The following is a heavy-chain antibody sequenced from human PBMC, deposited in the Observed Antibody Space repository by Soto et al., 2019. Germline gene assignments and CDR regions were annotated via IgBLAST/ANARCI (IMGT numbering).Heavy chain of an antibody. CDR1: GYSLANDW. Sequence: VESLKISCHGSGYSLANDWIAWVRQMPGKGLEWVGVIYPGDSDTRYSPSFRGQVTISADKSISHVYLQWSSLKASDTAMYYCARNRLRQYYYGMDVWGQGTTVTVSS. CDR2: IYPGDSDT. V-gene: IGHV5-51*01. J-gene: IGHJ6*02. CDR3: ARNRLRQYYYGMDV. D-gene: IGHD3-10*01.